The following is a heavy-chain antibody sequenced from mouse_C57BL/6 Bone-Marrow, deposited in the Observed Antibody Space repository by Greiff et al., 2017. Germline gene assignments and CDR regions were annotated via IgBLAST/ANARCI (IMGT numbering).Heavy chain of an antibody. D-gene: IGHD2-4*01. V-gene: IGHV14-4*01. CDR3: SYFDGDYFDY. J-gene: IGHJ2*01. Sequence: EVPLQQSGAELVRPGASVKLSCTASGFNIKDDYIHLVKQRPEQGLEWIGWVDPEIGDTEYASKFLGKAPITSDTTSNTAYLQLSSLTSADTAVYYCSYFDGDYFDYWGQGTPLTVAS. CDR1: GFNIKDDY. CDR2: VDPEIGDT.